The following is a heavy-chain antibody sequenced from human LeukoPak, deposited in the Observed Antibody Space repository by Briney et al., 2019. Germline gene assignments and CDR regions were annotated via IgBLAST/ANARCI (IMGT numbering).Heavy chain of an antibody. CDR1: GFTFSTYA. D-gene: IGHD3-10*01. CDR2: VSRSGDGT. V-gene: IGHV3-23*01. CDR3: AKALLVRGVTSADDAFDI. Sequence: GGSLRLSCAASGFTFSTYALSWVLQAPGKGLEWVSAVSRSGDGTDYADSVKGRFTISRDNSKNTLYLQMNSLRAEDTAIYYCAKALLVRGVTSADDAFDIWGQGTVVTVSS. J-gene: IGHJ3*02.